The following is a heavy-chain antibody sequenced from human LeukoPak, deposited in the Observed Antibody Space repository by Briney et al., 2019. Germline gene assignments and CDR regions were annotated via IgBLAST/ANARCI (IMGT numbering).Heavy chain of an antibody. CDR2: MSSSDNPI. V-gene: IGHV3-11*01. CDR3: ARDRVGSSTSCYDY. D-gene: IGHD2-2*01. J-gene: IGHJ4*02. Sequence: PGGSLRLSCAASGFSFSDHYMSWIRQAPGKGLEWVSYMSSSDNPIYYADSVKGRFTISRENAKNSLYLQMNNLGAEDTAVYYCARDRVGSSTSCYDYWGQGTLVTVSS. CDR1: GFSFSDHY.